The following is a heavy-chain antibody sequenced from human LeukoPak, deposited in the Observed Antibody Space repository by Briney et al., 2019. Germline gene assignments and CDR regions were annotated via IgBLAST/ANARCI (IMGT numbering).Heavy chain of an antibody. CDR1: RFTLTINY. Sequence: VGCLRLSPAHSRFTLTINYMSSGREGPGEGVERGSDIYSGGRTYSSDSVKGRVTNSIDNSKNTLFLQMNSLRAEYTAQYYCAKDWAVATYLYYYMDVWGQGTTVTVS. CDR2: IYSGGRT. D-gene: IGHD6-19*01. V-gene: IGHV3-53*05. J-gene: IGHJ6*03. CDR3: AKDWAVATYLYYYMDV.